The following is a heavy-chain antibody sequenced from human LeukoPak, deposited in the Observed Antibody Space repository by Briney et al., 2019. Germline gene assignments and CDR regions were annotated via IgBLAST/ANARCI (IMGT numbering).Heavy chain of an antibody. CDR2: IYYSGST. J-gene: IGHJ3*02. CDR3: ARVETYYYDSSGYYYVRGGAFDI. D-gene: IGHD3-22*01. Sequence: PSETLSLTCTVSGGSISSSSYYWGWIRQPPGKGLEWIGSIYYSGSTNYNPSLKSRVTISVDTSKNQFSLKLSSVTAADTAVYYCARVETYYYDSSGYYYVRGGAFDIWGQGTMVTVSS. CDR1: GGSISSSSYY. V-gene: IGHV4-39*07.